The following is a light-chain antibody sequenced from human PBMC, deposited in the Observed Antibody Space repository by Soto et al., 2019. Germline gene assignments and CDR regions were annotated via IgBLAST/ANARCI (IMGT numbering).Light chain of an antibody. Sequence: QSVLTQPPSASGTPGQRVTISCSGGSTNIGNNAVYWYQHLPGTAPKLLIYRSDRRPSGVSERISGSKSGSSASLAISGLRSEDEADYYCAAWDDSLSAVLFGGGTKLTVL. CDR3: AAWDDSLSAVL. J-gene: IGLJ2*01. CDR1: STNIGNNA. V-gene: IGLV1-47*01. CDR2: RSD.